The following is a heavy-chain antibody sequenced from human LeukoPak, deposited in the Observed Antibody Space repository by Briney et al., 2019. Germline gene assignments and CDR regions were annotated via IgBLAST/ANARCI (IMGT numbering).Heavy chain of an antibody. Sequence: PGGSLRLSCAASGFTFSSYGMHWVRQAPGKGLEWVAFIRYDGSNKYYADSVKGRFTISRDNSKNTLYLQMNSLRAEDTAVYYCAKEGYCSSTSCYRMDFDYWGQGTLVTVSS. CDR1: GFTFSSYG. V-gene: IGHV3-30*02. CDR3: AKEGYCSSTSCYRMDFDY. CDR2: IRYDGSNK. D-gene: IGHD2-2*02. J-gene: IGHJ4*02.